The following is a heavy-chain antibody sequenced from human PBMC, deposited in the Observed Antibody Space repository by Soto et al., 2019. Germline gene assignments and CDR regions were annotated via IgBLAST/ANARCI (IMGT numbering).Heavy chain of an antibody. CDR2: FHYGETT. Sequence: SETLSLTCTVSGGSISSGPYSWGWIRQPPGEGLEWIGTFHYGETTHYNPSLESRITISVDTSKNQFSLKVNSVTVADTAVYYCAKDVGATYLFDFWGQGALVTVSS. V-gene: IGHV4-39*02. CDR1: GGSISSGPYS. D-gene: IGHD1-26*01. J-gene: IGHJ4*02. CDR3: AKDVGATYLFDF.